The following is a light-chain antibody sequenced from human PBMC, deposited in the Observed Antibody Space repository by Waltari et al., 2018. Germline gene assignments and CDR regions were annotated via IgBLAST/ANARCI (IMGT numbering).Light chain of an antibody. J-gene: IGKJ2*01. CDR1: QSLAFSDGKTY. CDR3: MEGAQWYT. V-gene: IGKV2-30*01. Sequence: DVVLTQSPLSLSVTPRQSASVSCRSSQSLAFSDGKTYLNWFHQRPGQSPRRLIYKVSNRESGVPDRISSSGSGTDFALKISRVEAEDVGVYYCMEGAQWYTFGQGTKLEIK. CDR2: KVS.